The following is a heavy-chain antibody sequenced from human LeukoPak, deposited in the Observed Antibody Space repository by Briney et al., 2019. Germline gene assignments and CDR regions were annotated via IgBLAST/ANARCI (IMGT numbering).Heavy chain of an antibody. D-gene: IGHD1-1*01. J-gene: IGHJ5*01. CDR2: ISYDGSDK. CDR3: AKDLPQRPEIDS. CDR1: GFTFSTYG. V-gene: IGHV3-30*18. Sequence: GGSLRLSCAASGFTFSTYGVHWVRQAPGKGLEWVAVISYDGSDKYYADSVKGRFTISRDNSKNTLFLQMNSLRGEDTAMYYCAKDLPQRPEIDSWGQGTLVTVSS.